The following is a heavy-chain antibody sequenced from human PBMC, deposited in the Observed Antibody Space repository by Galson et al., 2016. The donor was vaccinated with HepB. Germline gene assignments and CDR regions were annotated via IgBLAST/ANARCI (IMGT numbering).Heavy chain of an antibody. CDR1: GFTISSHY. CDR2: IYSDGST. V-gene: IGHV3-53*01. Sequence: SLRLSCAASGFTISSHYMSWVRQAPGKGLEWVSTIYSDGSTYYADSVKGRFTISRDNSKNTLYLQMNSLRAEDTAVYYCARDPQYQLTNYYHYGMDVWGQGTTVTV. J-gene: IGHJ6*02. D-gene: IGHD2-2*01. CDR3: ARDPQYQLTNYYHYGMDV.